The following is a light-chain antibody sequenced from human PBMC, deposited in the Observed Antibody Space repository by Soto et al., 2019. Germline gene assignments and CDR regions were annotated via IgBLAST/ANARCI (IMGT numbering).Light chain of an antibody. CDR1: QGVSSY. V-gene: IGKV1-9*01. CDR3: QQLNSYPIT. J-gene: IGKJ5*01. CDR2: AAS. Sequence: EIQLTQSPSFLSASVGDRVTITCRASQGVSSYLAWYQQKPGKAPKLLIYAASTLQSGVPSRFSGSGSGTEFTLTISSLQPEDFATYYCQQLNSYPITFGQGTRLDIK.